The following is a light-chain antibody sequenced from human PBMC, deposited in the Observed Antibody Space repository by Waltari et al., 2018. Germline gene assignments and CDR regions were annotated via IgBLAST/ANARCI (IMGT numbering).Light chain of an antibody. J-gene: IGLJ1*01. Sequence: QSAPTQPASVSGSPGQSITISCPGTSSDVGGYDFVSWHQQYPGKAPEVMIYGVNNRPSGVSNRFSGSKSGNTASLIISGLQADDEADYYCSSYTTSGTLVFGTGTKVTVL. CDR2: GVN. CDR3: SSYTTSGTLV. V-gene: IGLV2-14*01. CDR1: SSDVGGYDF.